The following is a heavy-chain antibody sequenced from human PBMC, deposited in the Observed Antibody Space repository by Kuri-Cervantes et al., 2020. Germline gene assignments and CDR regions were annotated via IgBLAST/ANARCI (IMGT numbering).Heavy chain of an antibody. Sequence: SETLSLTCTLSSGSISSYYWSWIRQPPGKGLEWIGYIYYSGSTNYNPSLKSRVTISVDTSRNQFSLKLSSVTAPDTAVYYCARDVGNYDILTGFGYYMDGWGKGTTVTVSS. V-gene: IGHV4-59*01. CDR1: SGSISSYY. J-gene: IGHJ6*03. CDR3: ARDVGNYDILTGFGYYMDG. CDR2: IYYSGST. D-gene: IGHD3-9*01.